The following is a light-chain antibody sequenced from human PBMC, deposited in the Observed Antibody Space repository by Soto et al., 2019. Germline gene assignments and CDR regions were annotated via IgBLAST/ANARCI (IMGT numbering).Light chain of an antibody. V-gene: IGKV4-1*01. CDR1: QSVFYSSNNKNY. J-gene: IGKJ1*01. CDR3: QQYYDAPQN. CDR2: WAS. Sequence: DIVMTQSPDSLAVSLGERATINCKSSQSVFYSSNNKNYLAWYQQKPGQPPKLLIYWASTRESGVPDRFSGSRSGTDFTLTISSLQAEDVAVYYCQQYYDAPQNFGQGTKVEIK.